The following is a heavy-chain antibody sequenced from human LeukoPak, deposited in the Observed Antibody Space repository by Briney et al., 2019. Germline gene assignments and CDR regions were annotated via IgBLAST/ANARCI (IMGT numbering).Heavy chain of an antibody. CDR1: GYTFTTYA. CDR2: ISAYNGKT. J-gene: IGHJ4*02. CDR3: ATEDEWRGYSLGY. Sequence: GASVTVSCKASGYTFTTYAISRVRQAPGQGLEWVGWISAYNGKTNYAQKFQGRVTMTRDTSTGTAYMELRSLRSDDTAVYFCATEDEWRGYSLGYWGQGTLVTVSS. V-gene: IGHV1-18*01. D-gene: IGHD5-18*01.